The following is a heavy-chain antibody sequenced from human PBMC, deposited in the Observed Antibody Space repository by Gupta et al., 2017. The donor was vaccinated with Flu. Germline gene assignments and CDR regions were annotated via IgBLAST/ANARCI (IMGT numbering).Heavy chain of an antibody. J-gene: IGHJ6*02. CDR3: ARDALDFYYDDSGLDL. V-gene: IGHV3-11*01. Sequence: QVQLVESGGGLVKPGGSLRLSCAASQFTFSDYYMSWIRQAPGKGLECVSYISRSGDTVYYADSVKGRFTISRDNAKSSLYLQMNSLRAEDTAVYFCARDALDFYYDDSGLDLWGQGTTVTVSS. CDR2: ISRSGDTV. D-gene: IGHD2-21*01. CDR1: QFTFSDYY.